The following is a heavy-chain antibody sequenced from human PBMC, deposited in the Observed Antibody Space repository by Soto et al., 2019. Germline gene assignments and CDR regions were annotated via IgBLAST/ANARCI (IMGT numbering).Heavy chain of an antibody. Sequence: GGSLRLSCAASGFTFSTYEMSWVRQAPGKGLEWVSYISISGSTMYYADSVKGRFTISRDNAKNSLYLQMNSLRAEDTAVYYCARSELSGYYYFYYGMDVWGRGTTVTVSS. CDR1: GFTFSTYE. CDR3: ARSELSGYYYFYYGMDV. CDR2: ISISGSTM. V-gene: IGHV3-48*03. J-gene: IGHJ6*02. D-gene: IGHD3-3*01.